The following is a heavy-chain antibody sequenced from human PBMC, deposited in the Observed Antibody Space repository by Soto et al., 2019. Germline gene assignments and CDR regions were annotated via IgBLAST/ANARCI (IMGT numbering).Heavy chain of an antibody. Sequence: SVKVACKASGGTFSSYAISWVRRAPGQGLEWMGGIIPIFGTANYAQKFQGRVTITADESTSTAYMELSSLRSEDTAVYCCAESIAARGNWFDPWGQGTQVTVSS. CDR3: AESIAARGNWFDP. V-gene: IGHV1-69*13. CDR2: IIPIFGTA. J-gene: IGHJ5*02. CDR1: GGTFSSYA. D-gene: IGHD6-6*01.